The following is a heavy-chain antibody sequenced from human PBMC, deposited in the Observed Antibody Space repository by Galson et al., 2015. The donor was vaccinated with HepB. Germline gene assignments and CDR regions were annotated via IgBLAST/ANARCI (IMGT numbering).Heavy chain of an antibody. Sequence: SVKVSCKASGYTFTGYYMHWVRQAPGQGLEWMGWINPNSGGTNYAQKFQGRVTMTRDTSISTAYMELSRLRSDDTAVYYCARDAYNCSSTSCYMQFGYWGQGTLVTVSS. CDR3: ARDAYNCSSTSCYMQFGY. V-gene: IGHV1-2*02. J-gene: IGHJ4*02. D-gene: IGHD2-2*02. CDR1: GYTFTGYY. CDR2: INPNSGGT.